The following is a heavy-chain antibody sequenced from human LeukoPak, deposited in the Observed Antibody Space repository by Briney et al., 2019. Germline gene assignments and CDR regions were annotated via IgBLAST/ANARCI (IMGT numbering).Heavy chain of an antibody. CDR2: IYYTGST. Sequence: SETLSLTCTVSGGSIIYYYWTWIRQSPGKGLEWIGQIYYTGSTYYTPSLKRRVTISVDTSRNQFSLNLTSVTAADTAVYHCARGGTYNDILSFDPWGQGTLVTVSS. CDR3: ARGGTYNDILSFDP. D-gene: IGHD3-9*01. CDR1: GGSIIYYY. J-gene: IGHJ5*02. V-gene: IGHV4-59*01.